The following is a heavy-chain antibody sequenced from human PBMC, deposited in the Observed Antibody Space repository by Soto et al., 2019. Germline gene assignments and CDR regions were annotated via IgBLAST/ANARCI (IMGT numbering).Heavy chain of an antibody. CDR1: GFTFSRYE. J-gene: IGHJ5*02. CDR3: ERDLSYGPPQVGFDP. V-gene: IGHV3-48*03. D-gene: IGHD3-16*01. CDR2: ISRSGSTI. Sequence: GVSLRLSCAASGFTFSRYEMNWVRQAPGKGLEWVSYISRSGSTIYYADSVKGRFTISRDNAKNSLYLQMNSLRAEDTDVYYCERDLSYGPPQVGFDPWGQGTMVTVSS.